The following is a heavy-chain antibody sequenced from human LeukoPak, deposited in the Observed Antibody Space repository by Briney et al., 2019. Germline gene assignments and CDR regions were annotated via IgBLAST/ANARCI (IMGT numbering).Heavy chain of an antibody. CDR2: ISGSGGST. D-gene: IGHD3-22*01. Sequence: PGGSLRLSCAASGFTFSSYAMSWVRQAPGKGLEWVSAISGSGGSTYYADSVKGRFTISRGNSKNTLYLQMNSLSAEDTAVYYCAGSTDSSGYYGSYWGQGTLGTVSS. V-gene: IGHV3-23*01. CDR3: AGSTDSSGYYGSY. J-gene: IGHJ4*02. CDR1: GFTFSSYA.